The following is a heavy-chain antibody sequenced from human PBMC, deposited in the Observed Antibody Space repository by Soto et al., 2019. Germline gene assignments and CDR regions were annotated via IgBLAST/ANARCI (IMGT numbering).Heavy chain of an antibody. CDR2: INAGNGNT. V-gene: IGHV1-3*01. CDR3: ASGGAGTTRGGTYGMDV. Sequence: GASVKVSCKASGYTFTSYAMHWVRQAPGQRLEWMGWINAGNGNTKYSQKFQGRVTITRDTSASTAYMELSSLRSEDTAVYYCASGGAGTTRGGTYGMDVWGQGTTVTVSS. D-gene: IGHD1-1*01. CDR1: GYTFTSYA. J-gene: IGHJ6*02.